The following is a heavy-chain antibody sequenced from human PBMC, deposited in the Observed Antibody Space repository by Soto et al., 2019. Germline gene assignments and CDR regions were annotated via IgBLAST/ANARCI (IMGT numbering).Heavy chain of an antibody. Sequence: ASVNVSWKGSGDSFTDYAMDWGRQAPGQKLEWMGWINAGNGNTKYSQKFQGRVTITRDTSASTAYMELSSLRSEDTAVYYCARSPRPHYCTSTTCYMGYYFDYWGQGALVTVSS. CDR1: GDSFTDYA. CDR3: ARSPRPHYCTSTTCYMGYYFDY. D-gene: IGHD2-2*02. CDR2: INAGNGNT. J-gene: IGHJ4*02. V-gene: IGHV1-3*01.